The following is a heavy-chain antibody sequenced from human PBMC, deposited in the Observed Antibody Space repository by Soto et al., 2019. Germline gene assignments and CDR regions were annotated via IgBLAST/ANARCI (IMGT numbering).Heavy chain of an antibody. Sequence: ASVKVSCKASGYTFTSYGISWVRQAPGQGLEWMGWISAYNGNTNYAQKLQGRVTMTTDTSTSTAYMELRSLRSDDTAVYYCVIAAAGTGDDYWGQGTLVTVSS. CDR2: ISAYNGNT. J-gene: IGHJ4*02. CDR1: GYTFTSYG. CDR3: VIAAAGTGDDY. V-gene: IGHV1-18*01. D-gene: IGHD6-13*01.